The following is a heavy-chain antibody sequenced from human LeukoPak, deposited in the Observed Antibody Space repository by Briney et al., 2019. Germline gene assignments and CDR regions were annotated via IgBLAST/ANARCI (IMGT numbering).Heavy chain of an antibody. D-gene: IGHD3-10*01. CDR2: IYPGDSDT. CDR3: ATLVGYGSFFDY. Sequence: AQSLQISCKGSGYSFTSYWIGWVRHVPGKGLEYMGIIYPGDSDTRYSPSFQGQVTISADKSISTAYLQWSSLKASDTAMYYCATLVGYGSFFDYWGQETRATVSS. V-gene: IGHV5-51*01. CDR1: GYSFTSYW. J-gene: IGHJ4*02.